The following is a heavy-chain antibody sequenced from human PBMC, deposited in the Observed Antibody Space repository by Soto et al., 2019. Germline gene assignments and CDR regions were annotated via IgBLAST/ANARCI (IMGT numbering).Heavy chain of an antibody. V-gene: IGHV1-69*13. J-gene: IGHJ4*02. Sequence: SVKVSCKASGGTFYTYTFSWVRQAPGQGLEWMGSITPIYPTTSYAEKFQGRLTVTADGSTNTAYMELNSLTSEDTAVYYCARIPRYSFPTSDDLDSWGQGTLVTVSS. D-gene: IGHD5-18*01. CDR1: GGTFYTYT. CDR3: ARIPRYSFPTSDDLDS. CDR2: ITPIYPTT.